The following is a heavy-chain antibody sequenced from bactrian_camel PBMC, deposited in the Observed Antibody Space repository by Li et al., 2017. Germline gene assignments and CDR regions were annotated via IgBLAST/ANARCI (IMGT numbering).Heavy chain of an antibody. CDR1: GYTFSRYC. V-gene: IGHV3S1*01. CDR3: AAASISLNGYPNVPPPARLYTY. D-gene: IGHD4*01. J-gene: IGHJ4*01. Sequence: HVQLVESGGGSVQAGGSLRLSCAASGYTFSRYCMAWFRQAPGKEREGVAVINSEGSTRYADSVKGRFTISRDNAKNTLYLQMNSLKPEDTAMYYCAAASISLNGYPNVPPPARLYTYWGQGTQVTVS. CDR2: INSEGST.